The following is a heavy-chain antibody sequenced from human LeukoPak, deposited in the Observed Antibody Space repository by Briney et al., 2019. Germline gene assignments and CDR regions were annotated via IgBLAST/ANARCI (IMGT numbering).Heavy chain of an antibody. Sequence: GGSLRLSCAASGFTFSKFWKTWVRRTPGKGLEWVANINQDGSEKSYVDSVKGRFTISRDNTKNSLYLQMNSLRVEDTALYYCARGSGHDRVYYYGMDVWGQGTTVTVSS. D-gene: IGHD5-12*01. CDR2: INQDGSEK. V-gene: IGHV3-7*03. CDR1: GFTFSKFW. J-gene: IGHJ6*02. CDR3: ARGSGHDRVYYYGMDV.